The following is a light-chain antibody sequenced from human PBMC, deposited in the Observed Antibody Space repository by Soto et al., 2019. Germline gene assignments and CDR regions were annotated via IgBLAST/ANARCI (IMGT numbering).Light chain of an antibody. CDR3: SSYKTSGPRV. J-gene: IGLJ1*01. Sequence: QSALAQPASVSGSPGQSITISCTGTSSDVGAYDFVSWYQQHPDKAPKLMIYEVSNRPSGVSYRFSGSKSVNTATLTISGPKAEDEADYTGSSYKTSGPRVSGTGTKLPVL. CDR2: EVS. CDR1: SSDVGAYDF. V-gene: IGLV2-14*03.